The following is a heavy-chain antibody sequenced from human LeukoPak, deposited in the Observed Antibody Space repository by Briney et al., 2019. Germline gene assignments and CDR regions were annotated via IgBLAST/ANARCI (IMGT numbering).Heavy chain of an antibody. D-gene: IGHD4-17*01. CDR3: ARATVTIADGFDY. CDR1: GGSFSGYY. CDR2: IYYSGST. J-gene: IGHJ4*02. Sequence: SETLSLTCAVYGGSFSGYYWSWIRQPPGKGLEWIGYIYYSGSTNYNPSLKSRVTISVDTSKNQFSLKLSSVTAADTAVYYCARATVTIADGFDYWGQGTLVTVSS. V-gene: IGHV4-59*08.